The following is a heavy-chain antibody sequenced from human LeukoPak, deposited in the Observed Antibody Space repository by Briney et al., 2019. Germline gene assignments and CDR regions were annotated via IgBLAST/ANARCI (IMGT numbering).Heavy chain of an antibody. Sequence: ASVKVSCKASGYTFTSYGISRVRQAPGQGLEWMGWISAYNGNTNYAQKLQGRVTMTTDTSTSTAYMELRSLRSDDTAVYYCARDDRGLYYYGMDVWGQGTTVTVSS. J-gene: IGHJ6*02. CDR2: ISAYNGNT. D-gene: IGHD3-22*01. CDR3: ARDDRGLYYYGMDV. V-gene: IGHV1-18*01. CDR1: GYTFTSYG.